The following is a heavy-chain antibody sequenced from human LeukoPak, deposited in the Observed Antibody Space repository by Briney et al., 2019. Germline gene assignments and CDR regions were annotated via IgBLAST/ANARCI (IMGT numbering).Heavy chain of an antibody. D-gene: IGHD3-10*01. J-gene: IGHJ5*02. CDR3: ARDGWILWFGELFSSWFDP. V-gene: IGHV3-74*01. CDR1: GFTFSSYW. Sequence: PGGSLRLSCGASGFTFSSYWMHWVRQAPGKGLVWVSRINSDGSSTSYADSVKGRFTISRDNAKNTLYLQMNSLRAEDTAVYYCARDGWILWFGELFSSWFDPWGQGTLVTVSS. CDR2: INSDGSST.